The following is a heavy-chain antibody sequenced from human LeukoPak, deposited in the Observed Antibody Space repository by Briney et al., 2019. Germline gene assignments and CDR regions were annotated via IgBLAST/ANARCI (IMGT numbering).Heavy chain of an antibody. V-gene: IGHV4-34*01. CDR1: GGSFSGYY. J-gene: IGHJ4*02. CDR3: ARGRTDIVVVVAAPALDY. D-gene: IGHD2-15*01. Sequence: SETLSLTCAVDGGSFSGYYWSWIRQPPGKGLGWIGEINHSGSTNYNPSLKSRFTTSVASSKNQFSLKLRSGTAADTAVYYCARGRTDIVVVVAAPALDYWGQGTLVTVSS. CDR2: INHSGST.